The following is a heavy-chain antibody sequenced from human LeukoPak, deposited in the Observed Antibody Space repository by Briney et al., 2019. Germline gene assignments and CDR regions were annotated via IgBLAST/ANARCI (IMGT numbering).Heavy chain of an antibody. D-gene: IGHD1-26*01. CDR3: ARDIELSC. CDR1: GFTFSDSA. J-gene: IGHJ4*02. V-gene: IGHV3-23*01. Sequence: GGSLRLSCEASGFTFSDSAMSWVRQASGRGLEWVSLISASGGNSYYADSVKGRFTVSKDSSKNTLHLQMNSLRAEDTAVYYCARDIELSCWGQGTLVTVSS. CDR2: ISASGGNS.